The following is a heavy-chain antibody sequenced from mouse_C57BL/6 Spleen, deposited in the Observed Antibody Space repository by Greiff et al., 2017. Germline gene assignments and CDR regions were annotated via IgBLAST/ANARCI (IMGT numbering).Heavy chain of an antibody. Sequence: VQLQQPGAELVMPGASVKLSCKASGYTFTSYWMHWVKQRPGQGLEWIGEIDPSDSYTNYNQKFKGKSTLTVDKSSSTAYMQLSSLTSEDSTVYYCARAKDYGNSYYFDYWGQGTTLTVSS. CDR3: ARAKDYGNSYYFDY. D-gene: IGHD2-1*01. V-gene: IGHV1-69*01. CDR1: GYTFTSYW. CDR2: IDPSDSYT. J-gene: IGHJ2*01.